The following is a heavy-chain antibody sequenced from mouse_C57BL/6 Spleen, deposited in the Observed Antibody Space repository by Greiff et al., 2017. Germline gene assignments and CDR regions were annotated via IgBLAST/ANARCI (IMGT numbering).Heavy chain of an antibody. CDR2: IYPGDGDA. Sequence: QVQLQQSGPELVKPGASVKISCKASGYAFSSSWMNWVKQRPGKGLEWIGRIYPGDGDANYNGKFKGKATLTADKSSSTAYMQLSSLTSEDSAVYFCASTMVTTSDFDYWGQGTTLTVSS. J-gene: IGHJ2*01. V-gene: IGHV1-82*01. CDR3: ASTMVTTSDFDY. D-gene: IGHD2-2*01. CDR1: GYAFSSSW.